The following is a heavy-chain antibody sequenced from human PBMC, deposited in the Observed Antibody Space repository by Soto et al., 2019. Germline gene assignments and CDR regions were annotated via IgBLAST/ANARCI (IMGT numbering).Heavy chain of an antibody. CDR2: ISYDGSNK. D-gene: IGHD2-15*01. CDR1: GFTFSSYG. Sequence: GGSLRLSCAASGFTFSSYGMHWVRQAPGKGLEWVAVISYDGSNKYYADSVKGRFTISRDNSKNTLYLQMNSLRAEDTAVYYCAKVPGYCSGGSCNRYYYYGMDVWGQGTTVTVSS. J-gene: IGHJ6*02. CDR3: AKVPGYCSGGSCNRYYYYGMDV. V-gene: IGHV3-30*18.